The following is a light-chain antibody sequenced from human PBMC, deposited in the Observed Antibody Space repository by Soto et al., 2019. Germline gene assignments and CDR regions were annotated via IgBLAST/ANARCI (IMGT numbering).Light chain of an antibody. CDR2: GAS. Sequence: EIVLTQSPGTQSLSPGERATLSCRASQSVSSSYLAWYQQKPGQAPRLLIYGASSRATGIPDRLSGSGSGTDFTLTISRLEPEDFAVYYCQQYGSSPLTFGGGTKVDIK. CDR1: QSVSSSY. V-gene: IGKV3-20*01. J-gene: IGKJ4*01. CDR3: QQYGSSPLT.